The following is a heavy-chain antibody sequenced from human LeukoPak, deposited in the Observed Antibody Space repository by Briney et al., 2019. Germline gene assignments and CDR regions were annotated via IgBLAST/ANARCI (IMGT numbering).Heavy chain of an antibody. D-gene: IGHD2-2*01. V-gene: IGHV1-2*02. Sequence: ASVNVSCKASGYTFTDYYMHWVRQAPGQGLEWMGWINVNRGGTNYAQRFQGRVTMTRDTSIATAYMELSGLESDDTAVYYCARRYCSSTSCYYFDYWGQGTLVTVSS. CDR3: ARRYCSSTSCYYFDY. CDR1: GYTFTDYY. CDR2: INVNRGGT. J-gene: IGHJ4*02.